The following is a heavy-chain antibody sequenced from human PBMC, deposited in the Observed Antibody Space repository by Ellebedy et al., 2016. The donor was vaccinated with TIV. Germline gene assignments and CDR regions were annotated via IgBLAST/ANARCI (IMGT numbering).Heavy chain of an antibody. D-gene: IGHD7-27*01. CDR3: ARDMAWGNERVIDAFDI. CDR2: IYSGGDT. Sequence: GGSLRLSCAASGFTVSRRYMNWVRQAPGKGLEWVSVIYSGGDTSYADSVKGRFTISRDNAKNSLYLQMNSLRAEDTAVYYCARDMAWGNERVIDAFDIWGQGTMVTVSS. V-gene: IGHV3-53*01. CDR1: GFTVSRRY. J-gene: IGHJ3*02.